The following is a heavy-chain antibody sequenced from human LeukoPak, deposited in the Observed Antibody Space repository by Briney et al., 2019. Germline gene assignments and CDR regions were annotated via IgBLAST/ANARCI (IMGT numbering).Heavy chain of an antibody. CDR1: GGSFSGYY. J-gene: IGHJ4*02. CDR3: ARRFGRGWLGGYFDY. D-gene: IGHD5-24*01. V-gene: IGHV4-34*01. Sequence: PSETLSLTCAVYGGSFSGYYWSWIRQPPGKGLEWIGEINHSGSTNYNPSLKSRVTISVDTSKNQFSLKLSSVTAADTAVYYCARRFGRGWLGGYFDYWGQGTLVTVSS. CDR2: INHSGST.